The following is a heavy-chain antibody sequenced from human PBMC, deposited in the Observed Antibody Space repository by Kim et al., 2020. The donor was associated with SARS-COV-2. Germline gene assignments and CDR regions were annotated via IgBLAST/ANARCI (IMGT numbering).Heavy chain of an antibody. D-gene: IGHD3-22*01. V-gene: IGHV3-66*01. Sequence: GGSLRLSCAASGFTVSSNYMSWVRQAPGKGLEWVSAIYSGGSTYYEDSVKGRFTISRDNSKNKLYLQMNSMRAEDTAVYYCARVARNYYYSSGYYYFDYWGQGTLVTVSS. CDR2: IYSGGST. CDR3: ARVARNYYYSSGYYYFDY. J-gene: IGHJ4*02. CDR1: GFTVSSNY.